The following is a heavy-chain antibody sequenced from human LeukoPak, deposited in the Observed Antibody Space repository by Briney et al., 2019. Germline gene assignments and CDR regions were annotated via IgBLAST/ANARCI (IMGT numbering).Heavy chain of an antibody. CDR2: ISWDGGVT. V-gene: IGHV3-43*01. D-gene: IGHD5-24*01. CDR3: AKSDHTGDGFNYDY. Sequence: GGSLRLSCAASGFTFDDHTMHWVRKAPGKGLEWVSLISWDGGVTKYGGSVKGPFTNSRDNTKKSLYLQMNSLRTEDTALYYCAKSDHTGDGFNYDYWGQGTLVTVSS. CDR1: GFTFDDHT. J-gene: IGHJ4*02.